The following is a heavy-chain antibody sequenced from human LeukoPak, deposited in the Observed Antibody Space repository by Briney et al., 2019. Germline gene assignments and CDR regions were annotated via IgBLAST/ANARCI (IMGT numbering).Heavy chain of an antibody. D-gene: IGHD2-8*02. V-gene: IGHV3-23*01. J-gene: IGHJ4*02. CDR1: GFTFSTYA. CDR2: ISGSDSGT. Sequence: PGGSLRLSCEASGFTFSTYAMSWVRQPPGKGLQWVSGISGSDSGTYYTDSVKGRFTISRDNSKNTVYLEIDNLRADDTAVYYCAKCMSGTGVCLNFDSWGQGILVTVSS. CDR3: AKCMSGTGVCLNFDS.